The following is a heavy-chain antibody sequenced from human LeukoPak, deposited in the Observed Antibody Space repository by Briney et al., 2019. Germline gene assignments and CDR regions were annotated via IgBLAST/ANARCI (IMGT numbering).Heavy chain of an antibody. CDR3: ARAPTYSPSRIDY. D-gene: IGHD1-26*01. CDR1: GFTFSNSV. CDR2: ISDDGSSE. Sequence: GGSLRLSCAASGFTFSNSVMHWVRQAPGKGLEWVAGISDDGSSEHYADSVKGRFTISRDNAKNTLYLQMNSLRAEDTAVYYCARAPTYSPSRIDYWGQGTLVTVSS. J-gene: IGHJ4*02. V-gene: IGHV3-30*04.